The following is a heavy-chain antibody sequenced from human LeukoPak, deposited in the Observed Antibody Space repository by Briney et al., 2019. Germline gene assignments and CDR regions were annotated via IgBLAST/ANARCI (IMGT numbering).Heavy chain of an antibody. CDR2: IIPIFGTA. CDR1: GYTFTSYG. J-gene: IGHJ6*02. Sequence: ASVKVSCKASGYTFTSYGISWVRQAPGQGLEWMGGIIPIFGTANYAQKFQGRVTITADESTSTAYMELSSLRSEDTAVYYCARNGVMELWSHYYYYYGMDVWGQGTTVTVSS. D-gene: IGHD5-18*01. CDR3: ARNGVMELWSHYYYYYGMDV. V-gene: IGHV1-69*13.